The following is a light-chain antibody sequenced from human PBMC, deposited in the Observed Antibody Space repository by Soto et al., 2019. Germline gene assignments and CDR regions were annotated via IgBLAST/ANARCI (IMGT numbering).Light chain of an antibody. CDR2: AAS. CDR3: QQYYSYPYT. V-gene: IGKV1-8*01. Sequence: PSSFSASTGDRVTITCRASQGISSYLAWYQQKPGKAPKLLIYAASTLQSGVPSRFSGSGSGTDFTLTISCLQSEDFATYYCQQYYSYPYTFGQGTKVDIK. CDR1: QGISSY. J-gene: IGKJ2*01.